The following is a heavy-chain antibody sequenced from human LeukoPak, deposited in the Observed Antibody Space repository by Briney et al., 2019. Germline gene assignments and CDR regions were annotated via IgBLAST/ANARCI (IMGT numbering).Heavy chain of an antibody. V-gene: IGHV1-3*01. CDR2: INGGNGNT. D-gene: IGHD4-17*01. CDR3: ARRPTFYGDPTHHFNY. CDR1: GYTFTNYD. J-gene: IGHJ4*02. Sequence: ASVKVSCKASGYTFTNYDMHWVRQAPGQRLEWMGWINGGNGNTKYSQKFQGRVTITRDTSATTAYMELSSLTSEDTAVYYCARRPTFYGDPTHHFNYWGQGTLVTVSS.